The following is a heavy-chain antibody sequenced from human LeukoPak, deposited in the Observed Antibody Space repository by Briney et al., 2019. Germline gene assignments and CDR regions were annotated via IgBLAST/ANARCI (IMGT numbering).Heavy chain of an antibody. V-gene: IGHV3-74*01. CDR2: ISPTGSTT. J-gene: IGHJ4*02. Sequence: GGSLRLSCAASGFTFSRYWMHWARQLPGKGLVWVSRISPTGSTTSYADSVKGRFTVSRDNAKNTLCLQVNNLRAEDTAVYYCARGPNSNWSGLDFWGQGTLLTVSS. CDR1: GFTFSRYW. CDR3: ARGPNSNWSGLDF. D-gene: IGHD6-6*01.